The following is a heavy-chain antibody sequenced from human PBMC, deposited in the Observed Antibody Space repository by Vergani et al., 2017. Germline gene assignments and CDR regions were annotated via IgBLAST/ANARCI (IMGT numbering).Heavy chain of an antibody. V-gene: IGHV1-2*02. CDR1: GYTFTGYY. D-gene: IGHD2-21*01. Sequence: QVQLVQSGAEVKKPGASVKVSCKASGYTFTGYYMHWVRQAPGQGLEWMGWINPNSGGTGYAQKVQGRVTMTWNTSMSTAYMELSRLRSEDTAVSYCARAEYCGGDCYCCGIDVWGQGTTVTVSS. CDR3: ARAEYCGGDCYCCGIDV. CDR2: INPNSGGT. J-gene: IGHJ6*02.